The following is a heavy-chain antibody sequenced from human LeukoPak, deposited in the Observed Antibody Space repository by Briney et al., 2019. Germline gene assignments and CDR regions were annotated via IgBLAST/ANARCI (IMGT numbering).Heavy chain of an antibody. CDR2: IIPILGIA. Sequence: ASVKVSCKASGGTFSSYAISWVRQAPGQGLEWMGRIIPILGIANYAQKFQGRVTITADKSTSTAYMELSSLRSEDTAVYYCAREEDDILTGYYSDYWGQGTLVTVSS. V-gene: IGHV1-69*04. J-gene: IGHJ4*02. D-gene: IGHD3-9*01. CDR3: AREEDDILTGYYSDY. CDR1: GGTFSSYA.